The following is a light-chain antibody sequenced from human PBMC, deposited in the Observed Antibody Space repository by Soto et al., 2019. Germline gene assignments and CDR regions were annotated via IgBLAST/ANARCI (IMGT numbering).Light chain of an antibody. CDR1: QSISSW. J-gene: IGKJ4*01. Sequence: DLQMTQSPSTLSVSVGDRVTITCRASQSISSWLAWYQQKPGKAPKLLIYKASSLESGVPSRFSGSGSGTEFTLTISSLQPDDFATYYCQQYNSYSPLTFGGGTKVDI. V-gene: IGKV1-5*03. CDR3: QQYNSYSPLT. CDR2: KAS.